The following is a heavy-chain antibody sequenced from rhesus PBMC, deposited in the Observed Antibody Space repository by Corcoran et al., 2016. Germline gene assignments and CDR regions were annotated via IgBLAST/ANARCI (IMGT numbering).Heavy chain of an antibody. D-gene: IGHD5-24*01. CDR2: SSGSSRST. CDR1: GGSFSGYY. CDR3: ARDTAGTVNY. V-gene: IGHV4-165*01. Sequence: QVQLQESGPGLVKPSETLSLTCAVSGGSFSGYYWGWIRQPPGKGLEWIGYSSGSSRSTDDHPSLKSRVTISTDTSKNQFALKLSSVTAADTAVYYCARDTAGTVNYWGQGVLVTVSS. J-gene: IGHJ4*01.